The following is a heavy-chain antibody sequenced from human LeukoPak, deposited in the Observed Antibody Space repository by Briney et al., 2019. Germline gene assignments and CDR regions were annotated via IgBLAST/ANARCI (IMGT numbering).Heavy chain of an antibody. CDR2: IIPIFGTA. D-gene: IGHD5-24*01. J-gene: IGHJ4*02. CDR1: GGTFSSYA. CDR3: ARGGRDGYKFDY. Sequence: ASVKVSCKASGGTFSSYAISWVRQAPGQGLEWMGGIIPIFGTANYAQKFQGRVTITTDESTSTAYMELSSLRSEDTAVYYCARGGRDGYKFDYWGQGTLVTVSS. V-gene: IGHV1-69*05.